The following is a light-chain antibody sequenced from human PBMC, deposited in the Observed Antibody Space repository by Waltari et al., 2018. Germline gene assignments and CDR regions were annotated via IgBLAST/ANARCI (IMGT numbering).Light chain of an antibody. CDR3: SAYTSRGTLK. CDR2: DLT. J-gene: IGLJ2*01. Sequence: QSALTQPASVSGSPGQSITISCTGTSDDIGAYSYVTWYHQRPGKVPKLIIYDLTERPSGVSNRFSGSNSGSTASLTVSGLQAEDEGLFYCSAYTSRGTLKFGGGTRVTVI. V-gene: IGLV2-14*03. CDR1: SDDIGAYSY.